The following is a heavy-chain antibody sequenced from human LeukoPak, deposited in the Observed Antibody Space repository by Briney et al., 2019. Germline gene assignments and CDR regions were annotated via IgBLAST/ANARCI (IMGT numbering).Heavy chain of an antibody. V-gene: IGHV4-4*02. J-gene: IGHJ4*02. D-gene: IGHD3-22*01. CDR3: ARASPLLSYYYYDSSGSQTPSDY. CDR2: IYHSGST. Sequence: SGTLSLTCAVSGGSISSSNWWSWIRQPPGKGLEWIGEIYHSGSTNYNPSLKSRVTISVDKSKTQFSLKLSSVTAADTAVYYCARASPLLSYYYYDSSGSQTPSDYWGQGTLVTVSS. CDR1: GGSISSSNW.